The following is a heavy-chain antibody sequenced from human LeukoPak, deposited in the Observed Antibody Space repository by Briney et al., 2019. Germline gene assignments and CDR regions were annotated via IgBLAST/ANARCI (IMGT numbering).Heavy chain of an antibody. CDR3: ARQADLSLGY. Sequence: SGTLSLTCAVSGGSISSSNWWSWVRQPPGKGLEWIGSIYYSGSTYYNPSLKSRVTISVDTSKNQFSLKLSSVTAADTAVYYCARQADLSLGYWGQGTLVTVSS. V-gene: IGHV4-4*02. J-gene: IGHJ4*02. D-gene: IGHD3/OR15-3a*01. CDR1: GGSISSSNW. CDR2: IYYSGST.